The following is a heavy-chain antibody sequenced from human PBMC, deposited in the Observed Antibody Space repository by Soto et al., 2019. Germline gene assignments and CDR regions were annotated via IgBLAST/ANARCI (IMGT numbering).Heavy chain of an antibody. CDR2: INAGSGNT. J-gene: IGHJ3*02. V-gene: IGHV1-3*01. CDR1: GYTFSAYT. D-gene: IGHD3-3*02. CDR3: ARDTETLGPRANDALDI. Sequence: QAQLVQSGAEMKKPGASVKVSCKATGYTFSAYTMNWVGQAPGQSLEWMGWINAGSGNTKYSQHFQGRVSITRDTSASTVYMELTDLTSEDTAVYYCARDTETLGPRANDALDIWGQGTMVTVSS.